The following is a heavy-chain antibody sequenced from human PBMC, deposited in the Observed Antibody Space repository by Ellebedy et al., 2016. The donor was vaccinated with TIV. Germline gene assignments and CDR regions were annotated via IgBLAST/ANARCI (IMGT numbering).Heavy chain of an antibody. CDR2: MNPNSGNT. Sequence: ASVKVSCXASGYTFTSYDINWVRQAAGQGLEWMGGMNPNSGNTGYAQKFQGRVTLTTDPFTSTAYMELRSLTSDDTAVYYCARDWNFIFDYWGQGTLVTVSS. D-gene: IGHD1-7*01. J-gene: IGHJ4*02. CDR3: ARDWNFIFDY. V-gene: IGHV1-8*01. CDR1: GYTFTSYD.